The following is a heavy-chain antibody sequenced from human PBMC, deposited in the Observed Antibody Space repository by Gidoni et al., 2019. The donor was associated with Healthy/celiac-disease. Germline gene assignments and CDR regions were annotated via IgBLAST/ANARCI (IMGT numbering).Heavy chain of an antibody. Sequence: EVQLLVSGGGLVQPGGSLRLSCAGSGFTFTRYAMSWVRQATGKGLEWVSAISGSGGSTYYADSVKGRFTISRDNSKNTLYLQMNSLRAEDTAVYYCATRNDHDFWSGYCPYWGQGTLVTVSS. CDR3: ATRNDHDFWSGYCPY. J-gene: IGHJ4*02. D-gene: IGHD3-3*01. CDR1: GFTFTRYA. CDR2: ISGSGGST. V-gene: IGHV3-23*01.